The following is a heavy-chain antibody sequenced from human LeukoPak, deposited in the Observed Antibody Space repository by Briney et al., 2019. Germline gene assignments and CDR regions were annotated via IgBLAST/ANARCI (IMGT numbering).Heavy chain of an antibody. J-gene: IGHJ4*02. D-gene: IGHD5-12*01. CDR3: ARDMATTYLPYY. Sequence: GGSLRLSCAASGFTFSSYSMNWVRQAPGKGLEWVSSISSSSWYIYYADSVKGRFTISRDNAKNSLYLQMNSLRAEDTAVYYCARDMATTYLPYYWGQGTLVTVSS. CDR2: ISSSSWYI. CDR1: GFTFSSYS. V-gene: IGHV3-21*01.